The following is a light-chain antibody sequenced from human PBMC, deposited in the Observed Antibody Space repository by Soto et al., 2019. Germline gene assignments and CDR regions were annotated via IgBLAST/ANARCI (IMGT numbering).Light chain of an antibody. V-gene: IGKV3-15*01. J-gene: IGKJ1*01. CDR3: HQYHNWPQT. Sequence: IVVTQSPGTVSLSPGERATLXCRASQSIFSTLVRYQQKHGQAPSVIIYGASIRVTGIPARFSGSGSGTEFTLTISSRQSEDFAVYYGHQYHNWPQTFGQGTKVDIK. CDR2: GAS. CDR1: QSIFST.